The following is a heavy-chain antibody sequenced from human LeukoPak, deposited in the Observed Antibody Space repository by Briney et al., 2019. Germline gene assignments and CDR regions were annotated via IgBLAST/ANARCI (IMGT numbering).Heavy chain of an antibody. CDR1: GVSISSSNSY. Sequence: SETLSLTCTVSGVSISSSNSYWGWIRQPPGKGLEWIGSIYYSGNTYYNASLKSQVSISIDTSKNQFSLRLTSVTAADTAVYYCAKTFFPAATYYYYYYMDVWGKGTTVTVSS. V-gene: IGHV4-39*01. D-gene: IGHD2-2*01. J-gene: IGHJ6*03. CDR2: IYYSGNT. CDR3: AKTFFPAATYYYYYYMDV.